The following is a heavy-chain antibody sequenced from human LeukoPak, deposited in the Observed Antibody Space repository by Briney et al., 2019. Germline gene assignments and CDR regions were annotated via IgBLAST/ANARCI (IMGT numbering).Heavy chain of an antibody. CDR3: NTSNYYYDSNAWY. D-gene: IGHD3-22*01. Sequence: GGSLRLSCAASGFTFSNAWMNWVRQAAGKGLEWVGRIKSKIDGGAIEYAATVQGTFTISRDDSKNTLYLQMNSLKIEDTALYFCNTSNYYYDSNAWYWGQGALVTVSS. V-gene: IGHV3-15*07. J-gene: IGHJ4*02. CDR2: IKSKIDGGAI. CDR1: GFTFSNAW.